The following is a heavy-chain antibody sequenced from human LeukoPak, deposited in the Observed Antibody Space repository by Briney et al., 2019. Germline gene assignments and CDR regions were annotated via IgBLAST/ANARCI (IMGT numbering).Heavy chain of an antibody. CDR3: ARDGVDTAMGTDY. V-gene: IGHV3-11*04. CDR1: GGSFSGYY. J-gene: IGHJ4*02. Sequence: KTSETLSLTCAVYGGSFSGYYWSWVRQAPGKGLEWVSYISSSGSTIYYADSVKGRFTISRDNAKNSLYLQMNSLRAEDTAVYYCARDGVDTAMGTDYWGQGTLVTVSS. D-gene: IGHD5-18*01. CDR2: ISSSGSTI.